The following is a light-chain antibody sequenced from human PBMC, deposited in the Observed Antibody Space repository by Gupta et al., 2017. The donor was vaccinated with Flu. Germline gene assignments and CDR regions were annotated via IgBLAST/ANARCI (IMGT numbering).Light chain of an antibody. Sequence: EIVLTQFPPPLPSSPGARATLSSRASQTVRNTYLAWYQQKPGQAPRLLIYGTSRRAPGIPDRFRGSGSGTGFALTISSLEPEDFAVYYCQQGYHSPRRTFGQGTKVEIK. CDR3: QQGYHSPRRT. CDR2: GTS. CDR1: QTVRNTY. J-gene: IGKJ1*01. V-gene: IGKV3-20*01.